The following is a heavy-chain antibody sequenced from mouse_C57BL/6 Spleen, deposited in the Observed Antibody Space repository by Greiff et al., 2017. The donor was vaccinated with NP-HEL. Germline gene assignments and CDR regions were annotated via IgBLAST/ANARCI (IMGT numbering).Heavy chain of an antibody. J-gene: IGHJ2*01. V-gene: IGHV5-17*01. CDR1: GFTFSDYG. Sequence: EVMLVESGGGLVKPGGSLKLSCAASGFTFSDYGMHWVRQAPEKGLEWVAYISSGSSTIYYADTVKGRFTISRDNAKTTLFLQMTSLSSEDTAMYYCARPLFDYWGQGTTLTVSS. CDR3: ARPLFDY. CDR2: ISSGSSTI.